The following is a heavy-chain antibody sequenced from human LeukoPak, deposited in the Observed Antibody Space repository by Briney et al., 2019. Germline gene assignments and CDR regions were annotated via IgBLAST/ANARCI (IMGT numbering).Heavy chain of an antibody. CDR1: GYTFTGYY. Sequence: ASVKVSCKASGYTFTGYYMHWVRQAPGQGLEWMGWINPHSGDADYAQNFQGRVTMTRDTSTDTAYMELSSLTSRDTAVYYCARVCSGGSCLDYWGQGTLVTVSS. J-gene: IGHJ4*02. CDR2: INPHSGDA. CDR3: ARVCSGGSCLDY. V-gene: IGHV1-2*02. D-gene: IGHD2-15*01.